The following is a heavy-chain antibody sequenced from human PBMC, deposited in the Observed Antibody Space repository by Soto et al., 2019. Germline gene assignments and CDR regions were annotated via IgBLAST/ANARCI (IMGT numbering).Heavy chain of an antibody. V-gene: IGHV1-3*01. CDR3: ARVAMATTTKGIFYYDY. J-gene: IGHJ4*02. D-gene: IGHD2-21*01. CDR2: INVGNGNT. Sequence: ASVKVSCKASGYTFTSRTIHWGRQAPGQSFEWLGWINVGNGNTRSSHKFQDRVTIDRDTSASTVSMEVSSLRSEDTAIYFCARVAMATTTKGIFYYDYWGQGTLVTVSS. CDR1: GYTFTSRT.